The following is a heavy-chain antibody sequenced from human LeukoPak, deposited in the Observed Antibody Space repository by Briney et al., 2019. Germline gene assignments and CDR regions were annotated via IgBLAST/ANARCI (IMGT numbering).Heavy chain of an antibody. V-gene: IGHV3-7*01. CDR3: ARAYSNSWQD. CDR2: IKQDGSEK. CDR1: GFTFSSYW. J-gene: IGHJ4*02. Sequence: GGSLRLSCAASGFTFSSYWMTWVRQAPGKGLEWVANIKQDGSEKYYVDSVKGRFTISRDNAKNSLYLQMNCLRADDTALYYCARAYSNSWQDWGQGTLVTVSS. D-gene: IGHD6-13*01.